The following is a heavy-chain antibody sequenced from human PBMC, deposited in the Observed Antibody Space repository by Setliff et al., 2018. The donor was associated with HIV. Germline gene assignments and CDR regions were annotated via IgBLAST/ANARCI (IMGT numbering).Heavy chain of an antibody. D-gene: IGHD1-26*01. Sequence: SETLSLTCAVSSGSISSSNWWSWVRQPPGKELEWIGEIYHSGSTNYNPSLKSRVTILTHTSKDQLSLDLRSVTAADTAVYYCVRDPHPTFSGTPRGDAFDIWGQGTMVTVSS. V-gene: IGHV4-4*02. J-gene: IGHJ3*02. CDR1: SGSISSSNW. CDR2: IYHSGST. CDR3: VRDPHPTFSGTPRGDAFDI.